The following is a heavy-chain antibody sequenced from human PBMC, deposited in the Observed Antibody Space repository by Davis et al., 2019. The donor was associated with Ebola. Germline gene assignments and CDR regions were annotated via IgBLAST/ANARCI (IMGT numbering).Heavy chain of an antibody. V-gene: IGHV5-51*01. J-gene: IGHJ6*02. CDR1: GYSFSYYW. CDR2: IYPADSDT. D-gene: IGHD4-11*01. Sequence: GESLKISCQGSGYSFSYYWIGWVRQMPGKGLEWMGIIYPADSDTRYSPTFQGQVTISVDKSISTAYLQWSSLKASDTAMYYCARYSNYYYYYYGMDVWGQGTTVTVSS. CDR3: ARYSNYYYYYYGMDV.